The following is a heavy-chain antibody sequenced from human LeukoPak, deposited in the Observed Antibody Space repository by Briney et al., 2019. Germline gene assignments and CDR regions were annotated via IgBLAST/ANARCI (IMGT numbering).Heavy chain of an antibody. CDR2: IYPGDSDT. CDR1: GYSFANSW. D-gene: IGHD4-17*01. Sequence: GESLKISCKASGYSFANSWIAWVRQMPGKGLEYMVIIYPGDSDTRYSPSFQGQVTISADKSISTAYLQWSSLKASDTAMYYCARGTTVTTLGYWGQGTLVTVSS. CDR3: ARGTTVTTLGY. J-gene: IGHJ4*02. V-gene: IGHV5-51*01.